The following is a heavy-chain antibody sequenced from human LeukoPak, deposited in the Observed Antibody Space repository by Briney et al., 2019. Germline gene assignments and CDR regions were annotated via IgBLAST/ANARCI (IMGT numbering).Heavy chain of an antibody. CDR1: GFIFNTYP. CDR2: ISGRADIT. CDR3: ASLNPDTVTTWEYFDY. V-gene: IGHV3-23*01. Sequence: PGGSLRLSCAASGFIFNTYPMTWVRQAPGKGLEWVSTISGRADITYYADSVKGRFTISRDNSKNTLYLQMNSLRAEDTAVYYCASLNPDTVTTWEYFDYWGQGTLVTVSS. J-gene: IGHJ4*02. D-gene: IGHD4-17*01.